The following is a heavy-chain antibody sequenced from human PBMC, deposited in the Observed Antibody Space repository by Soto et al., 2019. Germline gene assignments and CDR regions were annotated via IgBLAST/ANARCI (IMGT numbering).Heavy chain of an antibody. CDR2: IYWDDDQ. V-gene: IGHV2-5*02. D-gene: IGHD3-10*01. J-gene: IGHJ4*02. CDR1: GLSFSVNGVA. CDR3: AHKRDVSRGFKY. Sequence: QITLKESGPTLVKPTQTLTLTCTFSGLSFSVNGVAVGWIRQPPGQALEWLALIYWDDDQRYNPSLKDRLTITKDTSRNQVVLTMTNMDPVDTATYYCAHKRDVSRGFKYWGQGTLVTVSS.